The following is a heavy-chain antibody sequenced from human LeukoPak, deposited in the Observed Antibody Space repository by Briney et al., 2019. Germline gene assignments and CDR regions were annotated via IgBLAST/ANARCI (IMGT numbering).Heavy chain of an antibody. CDR2: INPIGGST. CDR3: ARGALRGGARENTHDAFDI. J-gene: IGHJ3*02. V-gene: IGHV1-46*04. D-gene: IGHD2-21*01. Sequence: ASVKVSCKASGYTFTSYDMHWVRQAPGQGLEWMGIINPIGGSTIYAHKVQGRVTITRDMSTSTVYMELSRLRSQDTAVYYCARGALRGGARENTHDAFDIWGQGTMVTASS. CDR1: GYTFTSYD.